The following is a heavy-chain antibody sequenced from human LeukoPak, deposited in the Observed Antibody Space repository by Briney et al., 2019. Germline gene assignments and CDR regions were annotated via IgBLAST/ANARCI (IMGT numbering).Heavy chain of an antibody. CDR2: IYPGDSDT. CDR1: GYSFTSYW. J-gene: IGHJ6*03. CDR3: ARSSGRIYYYYYYYMDV. Sequence: GESLKISCKGSGYSFTSYWIGWVRQMPGKGLEWMGIIYPGDSDTRYSTSFQGQVTISADKSISTAYLQWSSLKASDTAMYYCARSSGRIYYYYYYYMDVWGKGTTVTVSS. D-gene: IGHD2/OR15-2a*01. V-gene: IGHV5-51*01.